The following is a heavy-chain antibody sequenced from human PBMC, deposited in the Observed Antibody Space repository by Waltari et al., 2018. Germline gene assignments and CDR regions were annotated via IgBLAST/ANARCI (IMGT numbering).Heavy chain of an antibody. D-gene: IGHD1-26*01. CDR2: IKLDGSEK. V-gene: IGHV3-7*01. CDR3: ARSQYYAIDF. CDR1: GFTFSSYW. Sequence: EVQLVESGGGLVQPGGSLRLSCAASGFTFSSYWMNWVRQAPGKGLECVANIKLDGSEKYYVDSVKGRFTISRDNAKNSLYLHMNSLRAEDTAVYYCARSQYYAIDFWGQGTMVIVSA. J-gene: IGHJ3*01.